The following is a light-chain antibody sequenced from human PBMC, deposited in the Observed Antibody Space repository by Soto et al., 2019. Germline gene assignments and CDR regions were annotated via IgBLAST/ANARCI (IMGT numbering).Light chain of an antibody. Sequence: DTVMTQSPDSLAVSLGERATINCKSSRTLLYSSNTKNYVAWYQQKPGQPPKLLIYWASTRESVVPDRFSGSGSGTDFTLTINSLQTEDGAVYDCQQYFSAPFTFGQGTKLEIK. V-gene: IGKV4-1*01. CDR2: WAS. CDR1: RTLLYSSNTKNY. CDR3: QQYFSAPFT. J-gene: IGKJ2*01.